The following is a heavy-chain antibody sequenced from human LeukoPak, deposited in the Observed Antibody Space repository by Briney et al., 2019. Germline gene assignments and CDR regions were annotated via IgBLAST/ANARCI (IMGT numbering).Heavy chain of an antibody. J-gene: IGHJ4*02. CDR1: GFTVSSNY. D-gene: IGHD3-10*01. CDR2: IYSGGST. Sequence: GGSLRLSCAASGFTVSSNYMSWVRQAPGKGLEWVSVIYSGGSTYYADPVKGRFTISRDNSKNTLYLQMNSLGAEDTAVYYCATTRLRGRATPDYWGQGTLVTVSS. V-gene: IGHV3-66*01. CDR3: ATTRLRGRATPDY.